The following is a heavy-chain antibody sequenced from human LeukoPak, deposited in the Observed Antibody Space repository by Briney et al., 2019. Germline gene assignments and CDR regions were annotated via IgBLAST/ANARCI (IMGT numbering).Heavy chain of an antibody. CDR3: ARHAAYSSLA. Sequence: PSETLSLTCIVSGGSVSSSGYYWAWLRQPPGKGLEWIGSISYSGSAFYNPSLKSRVTISVDTSKNQLSLRLNSVTAADTSVYYCARHAAYSSLAWGQGTLVTVSS. J-gene: IGHJ5*02. D-gene: IGHD6-13*01. V-gene: IGHV4-39*01. CDR2: ISYSGSA. CDR1: GGSVSSSGYY.